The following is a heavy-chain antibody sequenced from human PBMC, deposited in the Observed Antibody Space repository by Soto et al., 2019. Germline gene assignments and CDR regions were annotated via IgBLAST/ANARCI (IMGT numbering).Heavy chain of an antibody. Sequence: QLQLQESGSGLVKPSQTLSLTCAVSGGSISGTTYSWRWIRQPPGKGLEWIGYIYDSGNTYYNPSLKSQFSISVDRSKNQFSLKLSSVTAADTAVYYCARGQGAAAGHSNFDYWGQGALVTVSS. D-gene: IGHD6-13*01. CDR3: ARGQGAAAGHSNFDY. V-gene: IGHV4-30-2*01. CDR2: IYDSGNT. CDR1: GGSISGTTYS. J-gene: IGHJ4*02.